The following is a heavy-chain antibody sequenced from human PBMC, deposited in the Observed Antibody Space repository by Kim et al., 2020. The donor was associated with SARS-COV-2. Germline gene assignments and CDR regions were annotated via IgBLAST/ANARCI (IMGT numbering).Heavy chain of an antibody. D-gene: IGHD2-2*01. J-gene: IGHJ4*02. V-gene: IGHV4-34*01. Sequence: SETLSLTCAVYGGSFSGYYWSWIRQPPGKGLEWIGEINHSGSTNYNPSLKSRVTISVDTSKNQFSLKLSSVTAADTAVYYCARVPIKWVPAARTKIYYFDYWGQGTLVTVSS. CDR1: GGSFSGYY. CDR2: INHSGST. CDR3: ARVPIKWVPAARTKIYYFDY.